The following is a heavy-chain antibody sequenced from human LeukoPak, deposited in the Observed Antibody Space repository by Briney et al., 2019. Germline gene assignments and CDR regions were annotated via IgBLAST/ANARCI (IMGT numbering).Heavy chain of an antibody. V-gene: IGHV3-74*01. CDR2: INSEGSSI. CDR1: GLTISNYW. D-gene: IGHD3-10*01. CDR3: ARGRGVSLDY. J-gene: IGHJ4*02. Sequence: GGSLRLSCAASGLTISNYWMHWVRHVPGKGLVWFSRINSEGSSISYADSVKGRFTISRDNAKNTLNLQMNSLRAEDTAVYYCARGRGVSLDYWGQGALVTVSS.